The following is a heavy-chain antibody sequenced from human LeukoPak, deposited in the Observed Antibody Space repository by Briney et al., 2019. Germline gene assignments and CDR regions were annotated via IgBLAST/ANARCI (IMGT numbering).Heavy chain of an antibody. J-gene: IGHJ6*02. V-gene: IGHV3-13*01. CDR1: GFSFSTYD. CDR3: ARDPSGYGMDV. Sequence: GGSPRLSCAASGFSFSTYDLQWVRQVAGKGLEWVSAIGIAGDTHYQGSVKGRFTISRDNAKNCVYLEMNNLSAGDTAVYYCARDPSGYGMDVWGQGTTVIVSS. CDR2: IGIAGDT.